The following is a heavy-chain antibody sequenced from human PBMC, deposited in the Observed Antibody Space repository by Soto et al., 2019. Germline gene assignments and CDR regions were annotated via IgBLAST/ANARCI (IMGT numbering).Heavy chain of an antibody. CDR3: ARRPVTYYFDY. CDR2: ISYDGSNK. Sequence: QVQLVESGGGVVQPGRSLRLSCAASGFTFSNYAMHWVRQAPGKGLEWVAVISYDGSNKYCADSVKGRFTISRDNSKNTLYLQMNSLRAEDTAVYYCARRPVTYYFDYWGQGTLVTVSS. V-gene: IGHV3-30-3*01. J-gene: IGHJ4*02. D-gene: IGHD4-17*01. CDR1: GFTFSNYA.